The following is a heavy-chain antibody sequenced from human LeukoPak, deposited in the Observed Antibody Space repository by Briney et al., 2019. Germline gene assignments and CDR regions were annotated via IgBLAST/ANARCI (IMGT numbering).Heavy chain of an antibody. CDR1: GGSISSHC. D-gene: IGHD3-22*01. V-gene: IGHV4-4*07. Sequence: SETLSLTCTVSGGSISSHCWSWIRQPAGKGLEWIGRIYTSGSTNYNPSLKSRVTMSVDKTKNQFSLKLSSVTAADTAVYFCARGPYSYDSSGAFDIWGQGTMVTVSS. J-gene: IGHJ3*02. CDR2: IYTSGST. CDR3: ARGPYSYDSSGAFDI.